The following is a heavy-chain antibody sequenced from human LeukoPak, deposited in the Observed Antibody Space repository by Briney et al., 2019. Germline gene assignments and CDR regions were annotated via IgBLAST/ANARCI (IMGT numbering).Heavy chain of an antibody. D-gene: IGHD2-15*01. CDR1: GFTFSSYA. Sequence: GGSLRLSCAASGFTFSSYAMSWVRQAPGKGLEWVSAISGSGGSTYYADSVKGRFTISRDNSKNTLYLQMNSLRAEDTAVYYCAKDRSGDCSGGSCYGYDYWGQGTLVTVSS. J-gene: IGHJ4*02. CDR2: ISGSGGST. CDR3: AKDRSGDCSGGSCYGYDY. V-gene: IGHV3-23*01.